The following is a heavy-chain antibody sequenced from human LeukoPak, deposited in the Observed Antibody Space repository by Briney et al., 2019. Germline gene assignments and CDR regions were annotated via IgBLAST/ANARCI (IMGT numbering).Heavy chain of an antibody. J-gene: IGHJ4*02. CDR2: IYWNDNK. V-gene: IGHV2-5*01. Sequence: SGPTLVKPTQTLTLTCTFSGFSLSTTGVGVGWIRQPPGRALECFSLIYWNDNKRYSSSLKSRLTITKDTSKNQVVLTMTNMDPVDTATYYCTHSQGNNNYGGYFDYWGQGTLVTVSS. CDR3: THSQGNNNYGGYFDY. D-gene: IGHD4-17*01. CDR1: GFSLSTTGVG.